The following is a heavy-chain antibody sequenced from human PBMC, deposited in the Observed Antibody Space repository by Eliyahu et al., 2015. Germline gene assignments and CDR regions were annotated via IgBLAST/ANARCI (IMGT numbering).Heavy chain of an antibody. CDR1: GFSLSTSGMR. CDR3: ARMGNYYDSSGSYYFDY. D-gene: IGHD3-22*01. Sequence: QVTLKESGPALVKPTQTLTLTCTFSGFSLSTSGMRVSWIRQPPGKALEWLARIDWDDDKFYSTSLKTRLTISKDTSKNQVVLTMTNMDPVDTATYYCARMGNYYDSSGSYYFDYWGQGTLVTVSS. J-gene: IGHJ4*02. V-gene: IGHV2-70*04. CDR2: IDWDDDK.